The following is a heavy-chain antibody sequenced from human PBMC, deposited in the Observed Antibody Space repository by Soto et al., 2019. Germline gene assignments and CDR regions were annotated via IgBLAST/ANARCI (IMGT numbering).Heavy chain of an antibody. D-gene: IGHD1-26*01. J-gene: IGHJ4*02. CDR1: GDSISNNRFF. V-gene: IGHV4-39*01. CDR2: IYYTGRT. Sequence: SETLSLTCTVSGDSISNNRFFWGWIRQPPGGGLEWIGSIYYTGRTSYNPSLKSRVTMSVDTSKNQFSLKLNSVTAADTALYYCATTGSYLSQIDYWGQGALVTVSS. CDR3: ATTGSYLSQIDY.